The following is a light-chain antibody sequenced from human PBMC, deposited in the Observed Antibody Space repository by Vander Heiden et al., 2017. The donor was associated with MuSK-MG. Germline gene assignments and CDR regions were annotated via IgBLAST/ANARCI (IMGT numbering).Light chain of an antibody. CDR3: QQYGSSPMCS. Sequence: EIALTQSPGTLSLSPGERATLSCRASQSVSSSYLAWYQQKPGQAPRLLIYGASSRAIGIPDRFSGSGSGTDFTLTISRLEPEDFAVYYCQQYGSSPMCSFGQGTKLEI. J-gene: IGKJ2*04. CDR1: QSVSSSY. CDR2: GAS. V-gene: IGKV3-20*01.